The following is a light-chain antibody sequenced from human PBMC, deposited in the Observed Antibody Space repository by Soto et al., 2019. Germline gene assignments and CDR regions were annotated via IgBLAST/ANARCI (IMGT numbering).Light chain of an antibody. CDR1: SSNIGNNY. CDR3: RTWDNSLSAGV. Sequence: QSVLTQPPSVSAAPGQKVTISCSGSSSNIGNNYVSWYQQLPGTAPRLLIYDDTTRPSGIPDRFSGSKSGTSATLGITGLQTGDEADYYCRTWDNSLSAGVFGGGTKLTVL. CDR2: DDT. J-gene: IGLJ2*01. V-gene: IGLV1-51*01.